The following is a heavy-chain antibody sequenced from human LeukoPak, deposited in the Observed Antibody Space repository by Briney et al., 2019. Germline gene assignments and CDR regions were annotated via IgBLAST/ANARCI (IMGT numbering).Heavy chain of an antibody. CDR1: GFTFRTCA. Sequence: GGSLRLSCAASGFTFRTCAMTWVRQAPGKGLEWVSSIGSPEETYYADSVKGRFTVSRDNSKNTLFLQLNSLRAEDSAVYYCANDAIPGNSIWDYFAYWGQGALVTVSS. V-gene: IGHV3-23*01. CDR3: ANDAIPGNSIWDYFAY. D-gene: IGHD1-7*01. J-gene: IGHJ4*02. CDR2: IGSPEET.